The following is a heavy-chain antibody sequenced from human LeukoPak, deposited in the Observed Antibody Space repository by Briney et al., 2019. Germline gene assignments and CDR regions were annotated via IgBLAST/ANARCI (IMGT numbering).Heavy chain of an antibody. V-gene: IGHV4-59*08. CDR3: GRHGGATMVRGVLVDAFDI. CDR2: IFHSGGT. Sequence: SETLSLTCTVSGGSISSYYWSWFRQPPGKGLEWIGYIFHSGGTNHNPSLKSRVTISVDTPKNQFPLKLSSVTAADTAVYYCGRHGGATMVRGVLVDAFDIWGQGTMVTVSS. J-gene: IGHJ3*02. CDR1: GGSISSYY. D-gene: IGHD3-10*01.